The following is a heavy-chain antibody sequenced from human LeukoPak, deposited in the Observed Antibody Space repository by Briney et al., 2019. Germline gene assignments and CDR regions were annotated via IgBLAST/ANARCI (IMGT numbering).Heavy chain of an antibody. Sequence: GGSLRLSCAASGSTFSSHTMNWVRQAPGKGLGWVSYISSTSNVIYYADSVKGRFTISRDNSKDTLYLQMNSLRAEDTAVYYCAKDEPYYDFWSGYPHWGQGTLVTVSS. D-gene: IGHD3-3*01. CDR2: ISSTSNVI. CDR3: AKDEPYYDFWSGYPH. CDR1: GSTFSSHT. V-gene: IGHV3-48*01. J-gene: IGHJ4*02.